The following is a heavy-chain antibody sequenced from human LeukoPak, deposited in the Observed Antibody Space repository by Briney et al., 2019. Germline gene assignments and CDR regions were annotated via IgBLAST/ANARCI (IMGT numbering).Heavy chain of an antibody. Sequence: GGSLGLSCTASGFTFSNYAMSWVRQAPGKGLEWVSTISGSDGSTYYADSVKGRFTISRDNSKNTLYLQMNSLRVEDTAIYYCAKGRGYCTGGSCYSDYWGQGTLVTVSS. CDR1: GFTFSNYA. CDR2: ISGSDGST. V-gene: IGHV3-23*01. CDR3: AKGRGYCTGGSCYSDY. D-gene: IGHD2-15*01. J-gene: IGHJ4*02.